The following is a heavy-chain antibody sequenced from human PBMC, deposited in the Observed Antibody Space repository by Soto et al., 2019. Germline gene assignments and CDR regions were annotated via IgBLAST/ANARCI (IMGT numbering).Heavy chain of an antibody. CDR3: ARGGLYSSSRSFDY. Sequence: QVQLQQWGAGLLKPSETLSLTCAVYGGSFSGYYWSWIRQPPGKGLEWIGEINHSGSTNYNPSLKSRVNISVDTSKNQFSLKLSSVTAADTAVYYCARGGLYSSSRSFDYWGQGTLVTVSS. CDR1: GGSFSGYY. J-gene: IGHJ4*02. D-gene: IGHD6-13*01. CDR2: INHSGST. V-gene: IGHV4-34*01.